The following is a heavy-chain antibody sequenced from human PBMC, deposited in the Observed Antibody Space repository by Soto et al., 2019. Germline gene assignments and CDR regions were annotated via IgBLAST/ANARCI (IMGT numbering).Heavy chain of an antibody. V-gene: IGHV4-39*01. J-gene: IGHJ3*02. Sequence: PSETLSLTCTLSGGSISSSSYYWGWIRQPPGKGLEWIGSIYYSGSTYYNPSLKSRVTISVDTSNNQFSLKLSSVTAADTALYYCARRGYYAISAFDIWGQGTMVTLS. CDR3: ARRGYYAISAFDI. D-gene: IGHD2-8*01. CDR2: IYYSGST. CDR1: GGSISSSSYY.